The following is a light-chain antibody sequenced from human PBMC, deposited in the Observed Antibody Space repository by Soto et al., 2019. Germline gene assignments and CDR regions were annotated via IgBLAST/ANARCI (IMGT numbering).Light chain of an antibody. V-gene: IGLV2-23*01. Sequence: SVLTQPPSVSGSPGQSITISCTASSSHIGSSNLVSWYQHHSGKAPKLIIYEGNKRPSGVSNRFSGSKSGKTASLTISGLQAEDEGTYYCCSYAGSSPLYVFGTGTKVTVL. J-gene: IGLJ1*01. CDR3: CSYAGSSPLYV. CDR2: EGN. CDR1: SSHIGSSNL.